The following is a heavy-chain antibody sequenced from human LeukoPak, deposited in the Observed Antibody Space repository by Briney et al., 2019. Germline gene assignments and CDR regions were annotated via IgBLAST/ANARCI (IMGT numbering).Heavy chain of an antibody. V-gene: IGHV3-7*01. Sequence: HPGGSLRLSCAASGFTFSSYWMTWFRQAPGKGLEWVAHMKEDGSEKYYVDSVRGRFTISRDNAKNSLYLQMNSLRAEDTAVYFCARDHGYCANGVCYMQNDYWGQGTLVTVSS. CDR3: ARDHGYCANGVCYMQNDY. D-gene: IGHD2-8*01. J-gene: IGHJ4*02. CDR1: GFTFSSYW. CDR2: MKEDGSEK.